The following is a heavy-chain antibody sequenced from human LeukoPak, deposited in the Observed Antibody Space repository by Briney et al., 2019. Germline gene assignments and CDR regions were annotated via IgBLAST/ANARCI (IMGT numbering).Heavy chain of an antibody. Sequence: GRSLRLSCAASGFTFSSYGMHWVRQAPGKGLEWVAVIWYDGSNKYYADSVKGRFTISRDNSKNTLYLQMNSLRAEDTAVYYCAKSSRYDILTGYYRSFDYWGQGTLVTVSS. V-gene: IGHV3-33*06. CDR2: IWYDGSNK. CDR1: GFTFSSYG. J-gene: IGHJ4*02. D-gene: IGHD3-9*01. CDR3: AKSSRYDILTGYYRSFDY.